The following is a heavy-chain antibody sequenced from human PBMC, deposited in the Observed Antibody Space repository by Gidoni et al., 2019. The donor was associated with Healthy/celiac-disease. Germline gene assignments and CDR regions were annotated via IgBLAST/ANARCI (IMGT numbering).Heavy chain of an antibody. J-gene: IGHJ5*02. V-gene: IGHV5-10-1*03. D-gene: IGHD3-10*01. CDR3: ARLAMVRGRKPLDP. CDR1: GYSFTSYW. Sequence: EVQLVQHGAEVKKTGESRRIFCMGPGYSFTSYWISWVRHMLGKGLEWMGRIARSDSYTNYSPSFQSHVTISANKSISTSYLQWSSLKASDTAMYYCARLAMVRGRKPLDPWGQGTLVTVSS. CDR2: IARSDSYT.